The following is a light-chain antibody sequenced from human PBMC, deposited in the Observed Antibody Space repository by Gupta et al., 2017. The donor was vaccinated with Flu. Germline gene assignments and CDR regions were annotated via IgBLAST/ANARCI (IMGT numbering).Light chain of an antibody. CDR2: SNN. V-gene: IGLV1-44*01. CDR1: RSNIGSNT. J-gene: IGLJ1*01. CDR3: AAWDDSLTGYV. Sequence: LPLPPSAPGPPAQRVTTPCFGSRSNIGSNTFNWYQQCPGTAPKLLIYSNNQRPSGVPDRFSGSKSGTSASLAISGLQSEDEADYYCAAWDDSLTGYVFGTGTKVTVL.